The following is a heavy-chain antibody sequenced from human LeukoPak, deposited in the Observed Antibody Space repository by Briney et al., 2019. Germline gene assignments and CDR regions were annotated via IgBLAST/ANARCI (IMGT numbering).Heavy chain of an antibody. J-gene: IGHJ4*02. CDR3: AHGAMYQLDY. CDR2: IIGGGGST. Sequence: GGSLRLSCAASGFTFSSYSMNWVRQAPGKGLEWVSGIIGGGGSTYYADSVKGRFTISGDNSRNTLFLQMNSLRAEDTAVYYCAHGAMYQLDYWGQGTLVTVSS. V-gene: IGHV3-23*01. CDR1: GFTFSSYS. D-gene: IGHD2-2*01.